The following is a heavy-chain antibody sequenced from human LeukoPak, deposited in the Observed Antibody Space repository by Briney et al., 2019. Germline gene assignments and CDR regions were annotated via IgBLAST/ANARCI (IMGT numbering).Heavy chain of an antibody. Sequence: GGSLRLSCAASGFTVSNKYMTWVRQAPGKGLEWVSLIYSDGRTYYADSVKGRFTISRDTSKNTLYLQMNSLRAEDTAVYYCAKVRLGYCSGGSCSRGGTPMDVWGKGTTVTISS. J-gene: IGHJ6*03. V-gene: IGHV3-53*05. CDR3: AKVRLGYCSGGSCSRGGTPMDV. D-gene: IGHD2-15*01. CDR2: IYSDGRT. CDR1: GFTVSNKY.